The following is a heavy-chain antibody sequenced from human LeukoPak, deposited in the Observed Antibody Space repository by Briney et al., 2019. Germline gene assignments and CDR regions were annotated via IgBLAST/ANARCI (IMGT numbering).Heavy chain of an antibody. CDR1: VDAFTAYA. Sequence: SVKLSCTSSVDAFTAYAITLVRQAPGPGLGLMGGFIPMIGTPNYAQTLQGRVTITADKSTKTAYMELRSLRYEDTAVYFCARAGIPGYCTNVTRSNWPDTWGEGTLVTASS. V-gene: IGHV1-69*06. D-gene: IGHD2-8*01. CDR3: ARAGIPGYCTNVTRSNWPDT. J-gene: IGHJ5*02. CDR2: FIPMIGTP.